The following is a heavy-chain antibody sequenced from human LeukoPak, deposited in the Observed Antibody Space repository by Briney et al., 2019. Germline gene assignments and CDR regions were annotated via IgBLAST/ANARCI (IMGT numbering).Heavy chain of an antibody. CDR1: GGSMSSLSYY. D-gene: IGHD5-18*01. CDR2: LYGSGST. Sequence: PPETLSLTCTVSGGSMSSLSYYWGWIRQPPGKGLEWIGWLYGSGSTYYTPSLNSRVIISVDTSKTQFSLKLSSVTAAGPAVYYCARDRRGVHSYALWYFDSWGQGTLVTVSS. CDR3: ARDRRGVHSYALWYFDS. J-gene: IGHJ4*02. V-gene: IGHV4-39*07.